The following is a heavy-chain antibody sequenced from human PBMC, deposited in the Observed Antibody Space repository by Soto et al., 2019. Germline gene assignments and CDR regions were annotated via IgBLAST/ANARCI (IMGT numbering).Heavy chain of an antibody. D-gene: IGHD5-18*01. Sequence: QVQLQQWGAGLLKPSETLSLTCAVYGGSFSGYYWSWIRQPPGKGLEWIGEINHSGSTNYNPSLKSRVTTSVDTSKNQFSLKLSSVTAADTAVYYCARVGKVGYSYGYSLYNWFDPWGQGTLVTVSS. J-gene: IGHJ5*02. V-gene: IGHV4-34*01. CDR3: ARVGKVGYSYGYSLYNWFDP. CDR2: INHSGST. CDR1: GGSFSGYY.